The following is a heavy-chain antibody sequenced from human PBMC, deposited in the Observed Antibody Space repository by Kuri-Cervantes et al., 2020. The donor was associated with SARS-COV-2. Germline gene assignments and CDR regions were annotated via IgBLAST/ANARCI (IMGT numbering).Heavy chain of an antibody. D-gene: IGHD2-8*01. J-gene: IGHJ4*02. CDR1: GYSISSGYY. CDR3: ARLASSRGTREFDY. CDR2: IYHSGST. V-gene: IGHV4-38-2*01. Sequence: GSLRLSCAVSGYSISSGYYWGWIRQPPGTGLEWIGSIYHSGSTYYNPSLKSRVTISVDTSKNQFSLKLSSVTAADTAVYYCARLASSRGTREFDYWGQGTLVTDSS.